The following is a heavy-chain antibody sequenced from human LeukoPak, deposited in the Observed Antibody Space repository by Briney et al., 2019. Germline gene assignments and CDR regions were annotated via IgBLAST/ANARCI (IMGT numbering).Heavy chain of an antibody. V-gene: IGHV4-30-2*01. Sequence: SETLSLTCAVSGGSISSGGYSWSWIWQPPGWGLEWIGYIYHSGSTYYNPSLKSRVTISVDRSKNQFSLKLSSVTAADTAVYYCARVAASGYYDYWGQGTLVTVSS. CDR2: IYHSGST. CDR3: ARVAASGYYDY. D-gene: IGHD3-22*01. J-gene: IGHJ4*01. CDR1: GGSISSGGYS.